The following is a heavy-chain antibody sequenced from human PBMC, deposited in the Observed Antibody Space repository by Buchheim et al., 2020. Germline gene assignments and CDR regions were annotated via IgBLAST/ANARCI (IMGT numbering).Heavy chain of an antibody. CDR1: GGSISSGDYY. CDR2: IYYSGST. Sequence: QVQLQESGPGLVKPSQTLSLTCTVSGGSISSGDYYWRWLRQPPGKGLEWIGYIYYSGSTYYNPSLKSRVTISVDTSKNQFSLKLSSVTAADTAVYYCARGDCGGDCYSHYYGMDVWGQGTT. V-gene: IGHV4-30-4*01. D-gene: IGHD2-21*02. J-gene: IGHJ6*02. CDR3: ARGDCGGDCYSHYYGMDV.